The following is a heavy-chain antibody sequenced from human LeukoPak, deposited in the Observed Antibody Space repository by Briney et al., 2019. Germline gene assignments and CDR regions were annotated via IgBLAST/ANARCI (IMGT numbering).Heavy chain of an antibody. V-gene: IGHV3-7*01. Sequence: GGSLRLSCAASGFTFNNYWMSWVRQAPGKGLEWVANIKQDGSEKYYVDSGRGRFTVSRDKAKNSLFLQLNSLRVEDTALYYCARDLMGHWGAIDYWGQGALVAVSS. CDR2: IKQDGSEK. D-gene: IGHD7-27*01. CDR1: GFTFNNYW. CDR3: ARDLMGHWGAIDY. J-gene: IGHJ4*02.